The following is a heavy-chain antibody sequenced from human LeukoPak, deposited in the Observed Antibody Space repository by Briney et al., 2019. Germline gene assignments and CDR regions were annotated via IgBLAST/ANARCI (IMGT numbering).Heavy chain of an antibody. V-gene: IGHV4-34*01. CDR1: GESLSGYH. Sequence: SETLSLTCAVYGESLSGYHWTWIRQPPGKGLELIGEINQGGGTNYNPSLKSRVTISVDTSKNQFSLKLSSVTAADTAVYYCARVNLVRGRKSSNFDYWGQGTLVTVSS. D-gene: IGHD3-10*01. J-gene: IGHJ4*02. CDR2: INQGGGT. CDR3: ARVNLVRGRKSSNFDY.